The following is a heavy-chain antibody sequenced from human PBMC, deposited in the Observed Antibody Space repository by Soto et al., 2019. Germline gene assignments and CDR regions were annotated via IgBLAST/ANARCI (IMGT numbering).Heavy chain of an antibody. CDR2: VSAHTGDS. J-gene: IGHJ4*02. D-gene: IGHD4-17*01. V-gene: IGHV1-18*01. Sequence: QVQLVQSGAEVKKPGASVKVSCKASGYPFGGYAIGWVRQAPGQGLEWMGWVSAHTGDSGYAQRFQGRVTLTTETSTITAYMELRGLRSDDTAVYYCARPSTSYGDYGWSLAYWGQGTLVTVSS. CDR1: GYPFGGYA. CDR3: ARPSTSYGDYGWSLAY.